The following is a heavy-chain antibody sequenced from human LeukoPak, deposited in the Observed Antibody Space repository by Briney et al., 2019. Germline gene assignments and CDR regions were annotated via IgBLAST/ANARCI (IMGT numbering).Heavy chain of an antibody. J-gene: IGHJ4*02. CDR2: ISAYNGNT. V-gene: IGHV1-18*01. CDR3: ARSYSTYYYDSSGYYHFDY. D-gene: IGHD3-22*01. CDR1: GYTFTSYG. Sequence: GASVRVSCTGSGYTFTSYGISWGRQAPGEGVEWMGWISAYNGNTNYAQNLQGRVTMTTDTSTSTAYMELRSLRSDDTAVYYCARSYSTYYYDSSGYYHFDYWGQGTLVTVSS.